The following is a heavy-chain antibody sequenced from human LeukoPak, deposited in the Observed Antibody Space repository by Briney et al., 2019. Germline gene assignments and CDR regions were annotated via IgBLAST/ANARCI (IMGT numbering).Heavy chain of an antibody. CDR1: GGSISSSNW. D-gene: IGHD3-16*02. J-gene: IGHJ4*02. CDR2: IYHSGST. V-gene: IGHV4-4*02. CDR3: TTDWDNYVWGSYRYPVGY. Sequence: SETLSLTCAVSGGSISSSNWWSWVRQPPGKGLEWIGEIYHSGSTNYNPSLKSRVTISVDKSKNQFSLKLSSVTAADTAVYYCTTDWDNYVWGSYRYPVGYWGQGTLVTVSS.